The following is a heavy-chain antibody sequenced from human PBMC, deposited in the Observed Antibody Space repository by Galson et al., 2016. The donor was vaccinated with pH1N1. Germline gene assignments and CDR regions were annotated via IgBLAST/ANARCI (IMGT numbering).Heavy chain of an antibody. Sequence: SLRLSCAASGFTFDDYAMHWVRQAPGKGLEWVSGISWNSGSIGYADSVKGRFTISRDNAKNSLYLQMNSLRAEDTALYYRAKLDGYNWGYFQHWGQGTLVTVSS. V-gene: IGHV3-9*01. CDR1: GFTFDDYA. D-gene: IGHD5-24*01. J-gene: IGHJ1*01. CDR2: ISWNSGSI. CDR3: AKLDGYNWGYFQH.